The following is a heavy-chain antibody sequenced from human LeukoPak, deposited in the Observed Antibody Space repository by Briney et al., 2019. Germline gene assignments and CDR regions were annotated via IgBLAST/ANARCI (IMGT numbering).Heavy chain of an antibody. CDR2: INHRGST. V-gene: IGHV4-34*01. Sequence: SETLSLTCAVYGGSFSGYYWSWIRQPPGNGLEWIGEINHRGSTNYNPSLKSRVTISVDTSKNQFSLKLSSVTAADTAVYYCARPRPGRNIVATNYSPLEYWGQGTLVTVSS. D-gene: IGHD5-12*01. CDR1: GGSFSGYY. CDR3: ARPRPGRNIVATNYSPLEY. J-gene: IGHJ4*02.